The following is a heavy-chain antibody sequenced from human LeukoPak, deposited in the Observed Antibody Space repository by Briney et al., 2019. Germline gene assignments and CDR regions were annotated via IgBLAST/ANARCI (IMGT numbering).Heavy chain of an antibody. CDR2: ISSDGSNT. D-gene: IGHD5-24*01. V-gene: IGHV3-74*01. J-gene: IGHJ5*02. CDR3: ARDRDGYSS. CDR1: GFTFSRDW. Sequence: GGSLRLSCAASGFTFSRDWMDWVRQAPGKGLVYVPRISSDGSNTNYADFVKGRFTISRDNAKNTLYLQMNGLRADDTAVYYCARDRDGYSSWGQGTLVTVSS.